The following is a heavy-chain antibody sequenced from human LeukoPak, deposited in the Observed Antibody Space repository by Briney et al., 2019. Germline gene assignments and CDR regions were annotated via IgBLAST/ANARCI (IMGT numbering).Heavy chain of an antibody. CDR1: GFTFSSYA. D-gene: IGHD3-9*01. J-gene: IGHJ4*02. CDR3: ARDSYYDILTGYFGIDY. V-gene: IGHV3-48*02. Sequence: PGGSLRLSCAASGFTFSSYAMSWVRQAPGKGLEWVSAISSSSSTIYYADSVKGRFTISRDNAKNSLYLQMNSLRDEDTAVYYCARDSYYDILTGYFGIDYWGQGTLVTVSS. CDR2: ISSSSSTI.